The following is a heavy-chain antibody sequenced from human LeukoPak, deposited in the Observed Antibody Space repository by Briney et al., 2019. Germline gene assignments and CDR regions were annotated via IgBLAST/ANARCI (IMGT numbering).Heavy chain of an antibody. CDR1: GFTFSTYG. V-gene: IGHV3-15*01. D-gene: IGHD2-15*01. J-gene: IGHJ4*02. CDR2: IKSKTDGGTT. Sequence: PGGSLRLSCAASGFTFSTYGMHWVRLAPGKGLEWVGRIKSKTDGGTTDYAAPVKGRFTTSRDDSKNTLYLQMNSLKTEDTAVYYCTTGRTVKGVGSYWGQGTLVTVSS. CDR3: TTGRTVKGVGSY.